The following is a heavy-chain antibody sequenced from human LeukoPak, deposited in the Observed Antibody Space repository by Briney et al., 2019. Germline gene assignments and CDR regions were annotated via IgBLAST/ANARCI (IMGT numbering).Heavy chain of an antibody. CDR3: ARGIAVAGRSPDYFDY. CDR2: MYLSGTT. Sequence: SETLSLTCTVSGDSINSLDLWSWVRQPPGKGLEWIGEMYLSGTTHSNPSVKSRVTISIDTSKNQFSLRLNSVTATDTAVYYCARGIAVAGRSPDYFDYWGQGALVTVSS. D-gene: IGHD6-19*01. J-gene: IGHJ4*02. V-gene: IGHV4-4*02. CDR1: GDSINSLDL.